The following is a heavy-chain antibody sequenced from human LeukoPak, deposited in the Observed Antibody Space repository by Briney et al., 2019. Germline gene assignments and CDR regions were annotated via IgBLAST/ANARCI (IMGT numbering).Heavy chain of an antibody. D-gene: IGHD4-23*01. Sequence: SQTLSLTCTVSGGSISSGDYYWGWIRQPPGKGLEWIGYIYYSGSTYYNPSLKSRVTISVDTSKNQFSLKLSSVTAADTAVYYCARDGYGGYYYYGMDVWGQGTTVTVSS. CDR1: GGSISSGDYY. CDR2: IYYSGST. J-gene: IGHJ6*02. CDR3: ARDGYGGYYYYGMDV. V-gene: IGHV4-30-4*01.